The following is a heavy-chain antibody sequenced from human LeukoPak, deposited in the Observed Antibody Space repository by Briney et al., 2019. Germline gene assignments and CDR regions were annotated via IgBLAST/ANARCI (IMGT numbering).Heavy chain of an antibody. J-gene: IGHJ4*02. D-gene: IGHD3-22*01. CDR2: INRSGST. CDR3: ARGCDSSGYYQFDY. V-gene: IGHV4-34*01. CDR1: GGSFSGYY. Sequence: SETLSLTCAVYGGSFSGYYWSWIRQPPGKGLEWIGEINRSGSTNYNPSLKSRVTISVDTSKNQFSLKLSSVTAADTAVYYCARGCDSSGYYQFDYWGQGTLVTVSS.